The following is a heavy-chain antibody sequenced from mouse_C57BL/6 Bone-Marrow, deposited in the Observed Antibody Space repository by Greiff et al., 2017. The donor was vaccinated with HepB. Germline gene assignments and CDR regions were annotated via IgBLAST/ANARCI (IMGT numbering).Heavy chain of an antibody. CDR1: GYTFTSYW. V-gene: IGHV1-55*01. CDR3: ARPPRLLRPGFAY. Sequence: VQLQQSGAELVKPGASVKMSCKASGYTFTSYWITWVKQRPGQGLEWIGDIYPGSGSTNYNEKFKSKATLTVDTSSSTAYMQLSSLTSEDSAVYYGARPPRLLRPGFAYWGKGTLVTVSA. J-gene: IGHJ3*01. CDR2: IYPGSGST. D-gene: IGHD1-1*01.